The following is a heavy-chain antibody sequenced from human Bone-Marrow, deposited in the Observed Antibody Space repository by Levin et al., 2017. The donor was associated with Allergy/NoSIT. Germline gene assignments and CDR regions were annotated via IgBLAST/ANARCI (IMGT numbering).Heavy chain of an antibody. V-gene: IGHV3-66*01. D-gene: IGHD5/OR15-5a*01. Sequence: GGSLRLSCAASGFSVNNNYMAWVRQAPGKGLEWVAVIYSNGNTYHVDSVKGRFTISRDDYKNTVYLQMNSLRAEDTAIYYCAKGGVSDYFDSWGQGTPVTVSS. J-gene: IGHJ4*02. CDR3: AKGGVSDYFDS. CDR2: IYSNGNT. CDR1: GFSVNNNY.